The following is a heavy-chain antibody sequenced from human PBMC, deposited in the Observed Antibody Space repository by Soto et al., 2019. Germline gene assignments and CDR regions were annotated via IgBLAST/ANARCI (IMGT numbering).Heavy chain of an antibody. V-gene: IGHV1-18*01. D-gene: IGHD3-22*01. CDR1: GYTFTSYG. CDR2: ISAYNGNT. Sequence: QVQLVQSGAEVKKPGASVKVSCKASGYTFTSYGISWVRQAPGQGLEWMGWISAYNGNTNYAQKLQGSVTMTTDTATSTAYMELRSLKSDDTAVYDCARVDSGFPYFDYWGQGTLVTVSS. J-gene: IGHJ4*02. CDR3: ARVDSGFPYFDY.